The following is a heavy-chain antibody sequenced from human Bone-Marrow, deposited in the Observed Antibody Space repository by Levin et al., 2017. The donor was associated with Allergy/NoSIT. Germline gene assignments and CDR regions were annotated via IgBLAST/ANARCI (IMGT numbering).Heavy chain of an antibody. J-gene: IGHJ4*02. CDR2: INHSGST. CDR3: ARVPCSSTSCPYDY. Sequence: SETLSLTCAVYGGSFSGYYWSWIRQPPGKGLEWIGEINHSGSTNYNPSLKSRVTISVDTSKNQFSLKLSSVTAADTAVYYCARVPCSSTSCPYDYWGQGTLVTVSS. D-gene: IGHD2-2*01. V-gene: IGHV4-34*01. CDR1: GGSFSGYY.